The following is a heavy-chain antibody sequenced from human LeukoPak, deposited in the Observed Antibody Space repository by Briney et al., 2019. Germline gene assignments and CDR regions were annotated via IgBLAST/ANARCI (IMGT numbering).Heavy chain of an antibody. CDR1: GGSISSYY. CDR2: IYTSGST. V-gene: IGHV4-4*09. Sequence: SETLSLTCTFSGGSISSYYWSWIRQPPGKGLEWIGYIYTSGSTNYNPSLKSRVTISVDTSKNQFSLKLSSVTAADTAVYYCAKTATVTQTDYYYYYMDVWGKGTTVTVSS. D-gene: IGHD4-11*01. CDR3: AKTATVTQTDYYYYYMDV. J-gene: IGHJ6*03.